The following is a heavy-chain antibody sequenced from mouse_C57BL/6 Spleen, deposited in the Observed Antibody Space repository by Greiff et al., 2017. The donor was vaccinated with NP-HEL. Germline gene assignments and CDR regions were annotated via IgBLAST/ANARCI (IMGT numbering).Heavy chain of an antibody. CDR3: ARSRQLRPAWFAY. D-gene: IGHD3-2*02. Sequence: EVQVVESGPELVKPGASVKISCKASGYSFTDYNMNWVKQSNGKSLEWIGVINPNYGTTSYNQQFKGKATLTVDQSSSTAYMQLNSLTSEDSAVYYCARSRQLRPAWFAYWGQGTLVTVSA. CDR1: GYSFTDYN. J-gene: IGHJ3*01. V-gene: IGHV1-39*01. CDR2: INPNYGTT.